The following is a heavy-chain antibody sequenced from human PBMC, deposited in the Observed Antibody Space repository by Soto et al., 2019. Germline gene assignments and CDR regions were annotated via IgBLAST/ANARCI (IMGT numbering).Heavy chain of an antibody. CDR3: ARARITIFGVVTRTPFDP. CDR1: GYTFTSYD. Sequence: PSVKVSCKASGYTFTSYDINWVRQATGQGLEWMGWMNPNSGNTGYAQKFQGRVTMTRNTSISTAYMELSSLRSEDTAVYYCARARITIFGVVTRTPFDPWGQGTLVTVSS. D-gene: IGHD3-3*01. V-gene: IGHV1-8*01. J-gene: IGHJ5*02. CDR2: MNPNSGNT.